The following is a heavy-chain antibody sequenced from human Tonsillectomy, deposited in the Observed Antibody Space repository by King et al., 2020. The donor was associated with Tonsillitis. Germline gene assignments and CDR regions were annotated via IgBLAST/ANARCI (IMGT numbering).Heavy chain of an antibody. CDR3: APLAAAGSLTRVVVDY. D-gene: IGHD6-13*01. V-gene: IGHV3-9*01. CDR1: GFTFDDYA. J-gene: IGHJ4*02. Sequence: EVQLVESGGGLVQPGRSLRLSCAASGFTFDDYAMHWVRQAPGKGLEWVSGISWNSGSIGYADSVKGRFTISRDNAKNSLYLQMNSLRAEDTALYYCAPLAAAGSLTRVVVDYWGQGTLVTVSS. CDR2: ISWNSGSI.